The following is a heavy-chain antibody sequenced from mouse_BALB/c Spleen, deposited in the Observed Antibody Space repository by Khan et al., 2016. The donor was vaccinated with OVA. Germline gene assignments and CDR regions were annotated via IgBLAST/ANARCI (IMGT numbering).Heavy chain of an antibody. J-gene: IGHJ3*01. CDR1: GYTFTTYT. Sequence: VQLQQSGAELARPGASVKMSCKASGYTFTTYTMHWVKQRLGQGLEWIGSINLSNGYPNYIQKFKDKSTLTADKPSSTAYMQLSSLTSDYSAVYYCAREGAYYRSDGWFSYWGQGTLVTVSA. CDR3: AREGAYYRSDGWFSY. CDR2: INLSNGYP. D-gene: IGHD2-14*01. V-gene: IGHV1-4*01.